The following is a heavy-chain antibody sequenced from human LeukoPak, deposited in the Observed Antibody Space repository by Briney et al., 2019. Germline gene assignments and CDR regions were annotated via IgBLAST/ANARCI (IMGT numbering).Heavy chain of an antibody. CDR3: AKDQESMLYEGEADY. Sequence: GGSLRLSCAASGFTFSSYAMSWVRQAPGKGLEWVSAISGSGANTYYADSVKGRFTISRDNSKNTLYLQMNSLRAEDTALYYCAKDQESMLYEGEADYWGQGTLVTVSS. J-gene: IGHJ4*02. D-gene: IGHD2-8*01. CDR1: GFTFSSYA. CDR2: ISGSGANT. V-gene: IGHV3-23*01.